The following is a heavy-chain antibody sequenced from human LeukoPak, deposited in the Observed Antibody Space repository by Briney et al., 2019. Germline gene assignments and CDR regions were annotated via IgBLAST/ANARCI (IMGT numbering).Heavy chain of an antibody. V-gene: IGHV1-69*01. CDR1: GGTFSSYA. CDR2: IIPIFGTA. J-gene: IGHJ2*01. Sequence: ASVKVSCKASGGTFSSYAISWVRQAPGQGLEWMGGIIPIFGTANYAQKFQGRVTITADESTSTAYMELSSLRSEDTAVYYCATKLTGVPYWYFDLWGRGTLVTVSS. D-gene: IGHD7-27*01. CDR3: ATKLTGVPYWYFDL.